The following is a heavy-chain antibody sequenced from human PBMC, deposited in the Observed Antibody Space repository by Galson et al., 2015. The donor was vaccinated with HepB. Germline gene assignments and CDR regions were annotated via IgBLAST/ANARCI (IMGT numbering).Heavy chain of an antibody. D-gene: IGHD3-10*01. Sequence: PALVKPTPTLTLTCTFSGFPLSTSGVGVGWIRQPPGKALEWLALIYWDDDKRYSPSLKSRLTITKDTSKNQVVLTMTNMDPVDTATYYCAHSVPIGEFRIDNWFDPWGQGTLVTVSS. CDR1: GFPLSTSGVG. CDR2: IYWDDDK. CDR3: AHSVPIGEFRIDNWFDP. V-gene: IGHV2-5*02. J-gene: IGHJ5*02.